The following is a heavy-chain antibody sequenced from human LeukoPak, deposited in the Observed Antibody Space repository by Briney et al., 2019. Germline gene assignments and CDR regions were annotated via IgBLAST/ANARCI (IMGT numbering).Heavy chain of an antibody. V-gene: IGHV3-30-3*01. D-gene: IGHD2-15*01. J-gene: IGHJ4*02. CDR3: ARDQAQWWLDY. CDR2: ISYDGSNK. Sequence: GGSLRLSCAASGFTFSSYAMHWVRQAPGKGLEWVAVISYDGSNKYYADSVKGRFTISRDNSKNTLYLQMNSLRAEDTAVYYCARDQAQWWLDYWGQGTLVTVSS. CDR1: GFTFSSYA.